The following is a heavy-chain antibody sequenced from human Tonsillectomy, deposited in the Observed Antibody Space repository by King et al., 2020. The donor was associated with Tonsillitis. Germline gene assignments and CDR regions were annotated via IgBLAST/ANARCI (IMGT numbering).Heavy chain of an antibody. CDR3: ARPILDSSGYFWFDP. CDR2: MYPGDSDT. V-gene: IGHV5-51*01. Sequence: VQLVQSGAEVKKPGESLKISCKGSGYNFTSYWIGWVRQMPGKGLEWMGIMYPGDSDTRYSPSFQGQVTISADKSISTAYLQWSSLKASDSGMYYCARPILDSSGYFWFDPGGQGTLVTVSS. D-gene: IGHD3-22*01. J-gene: IGHJ5*02. CDR1: GYNFTSYW.